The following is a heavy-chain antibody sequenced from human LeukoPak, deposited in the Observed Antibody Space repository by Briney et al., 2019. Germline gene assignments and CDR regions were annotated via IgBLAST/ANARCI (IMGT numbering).Heavy chain of an antibody. D-gene: IGHD6-13*01. CDR3: TISSSWYSEYFQH. CDR1: GFTFGDYA. J-gene: IGHJ1*01. Sequence: GGSLRLSCTASGFTFGDYAMSWVRQALGKGLEWVGFIRSKAYGGTTEYAASVKGRFTISRDDSKSIAYLQMNSLKTEDTAVYYCTISSSWYSEYFQHWGQGTLVTVSS. V-gene: IGHV3-49*04. CDR2: IRSKAYGGTT.